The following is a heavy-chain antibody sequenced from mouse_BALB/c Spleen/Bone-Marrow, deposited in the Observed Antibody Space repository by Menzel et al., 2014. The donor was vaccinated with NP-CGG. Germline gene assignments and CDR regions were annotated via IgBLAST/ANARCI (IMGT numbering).Heavy chain of an antibody. CDR2: IYPGDGDT. CDR1: GYAFSSSW. Sequence: QVQLKESGPELVKPGASVKISCEASGYAFSSSWMNWVKQRPGQGLEWIGRIYPGDGDTNYNGKFKGKATLTADKSSSTAYMQLSSLTSVDSAVYFCVRGGNYRFDYWGQGTTLTVSS. D-gene: IGHD2-1*01. CDR3: VRGGNYRFDY. V-gene: IGHV1-82*01. J-gene: IGHJ2*01.